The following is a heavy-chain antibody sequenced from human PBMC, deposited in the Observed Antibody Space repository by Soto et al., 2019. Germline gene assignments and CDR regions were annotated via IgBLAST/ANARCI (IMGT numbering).Heavy chain of an antibody. V-gene: IGHV3-30-3*01. CDR2: ISYDGSNK. J-gene: IGHJ4*02. CDR1: GFTFSSYA. D-gene: IGHD3-10*01. CDR3: ASTVYGSGSSY. Sequence: PGESLKISCAASGFTFSSYAMHWVRQAPGKGLEWVAVISYDGSNKYYADSVKGRFTISRDNSKNTLYLQMNSLRAEDTAVYYCASTVYGSGSSYWGQGTLVTVSS.